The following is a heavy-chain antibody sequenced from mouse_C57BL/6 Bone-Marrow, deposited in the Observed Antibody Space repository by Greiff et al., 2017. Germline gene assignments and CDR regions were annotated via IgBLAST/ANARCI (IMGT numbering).Heavy chain of an antibody. CDR1: GYTFTGYW. CDR2: ILPGSGST. Sequence: VQLQQPGAELMKPGASVKLSCKASGYTFTGYWIQWVKQRPGHGLEWIGEILPGSGSTNYNEKFKGKATFTADTSSNTAYMQLSSLATEDSAIYSWEKDDEGYDMDYWGQGTSVTVSS. CDR3: EKDDEGYDMDY. D-gene: IGHD2-12*01. J-gene: IGHJ4*01. V-gene: IGHV1-9*01.